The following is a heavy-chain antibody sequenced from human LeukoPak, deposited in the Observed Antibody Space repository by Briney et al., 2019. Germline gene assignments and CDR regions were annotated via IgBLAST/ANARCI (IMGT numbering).Heavy chain of an antibody. CDR1: GFTFSSYE. CDR2: ISSSGSTT. CDR3: ARDNYDSSGYYFD. Sequence: GGTLRLSCAASGFTFSSYEMNWVRQAPGKGLEWVSYISSSGSTTHYADSVKGRFTISRDNAKKSLYLQMNSLRAEDTAVYYCARDNYDSSGYYFDWGQGTLVTVSS. V-gene: IGHV3-48*03. D-gene: IGHD3-22*01. J-gene: IGHJ4*02.